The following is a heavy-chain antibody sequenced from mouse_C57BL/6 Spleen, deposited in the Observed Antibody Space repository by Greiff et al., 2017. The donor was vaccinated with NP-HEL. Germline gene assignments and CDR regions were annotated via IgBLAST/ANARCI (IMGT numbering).Heavy chain of an antibody. J-gene: IGHJ2*01. D-gene: IGHD2-1*01. Sequence: DVMLVESGGDLVKPGGSLKLSCAASGFTFSSYGMSWVRQTPDKRLEWVATISSGGSYTYYPDSVKGRFTISRDNAKNTLYLQMSSLKSEDTAMYYCARQGGNYLYYFDYWGQGTTLTVSS. V-gene: IGHV5-6*02. CDR2: ISSGGSYT. CDR3: ARQGGNYLYYFDY. CDR1: GFTFSSYG.